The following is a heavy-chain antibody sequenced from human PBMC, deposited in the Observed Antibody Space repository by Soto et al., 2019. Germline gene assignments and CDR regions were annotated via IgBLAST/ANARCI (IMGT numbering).Heavy chain of an antibody. J-gene: IGHJ4*02. CDR2: ISAYNGNT. CDR1: GYTFTSYG. Sequence: ASVKVSCKASGYTFTSYGISWVRQAPGQGLEWMGWISAYNGNTNYAQKLQGRVTMTTDTSTSTAYMELRSLRSDDTAVYYCARDVHAYGDYVFDYWGQGTLLTVSS. CDR3: ARDVHAYGDYVFDY. V-gene: IGHV1-18*04. D-gene: IGHD4-17*01.